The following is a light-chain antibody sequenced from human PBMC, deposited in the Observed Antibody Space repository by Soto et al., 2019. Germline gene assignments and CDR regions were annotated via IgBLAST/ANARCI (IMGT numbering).Light chain of an antibody. V-gene: IGLV1-44*01. CDR3: ASWDDSLYGWV. Sequence: QSVLTQPPSASGTPGQGVTISCSGSSSNIGSNTVNWYQQLPGTAPKLLIYYNNQRPSGVPDRFSGSKSGTSASLAISGLQSEDEAHYYCASWDDSLYGWVFGGGTKVTVL. CDR1: SSNIGSNT. J-gene: IGLJ3*02. CDR2: YNN.